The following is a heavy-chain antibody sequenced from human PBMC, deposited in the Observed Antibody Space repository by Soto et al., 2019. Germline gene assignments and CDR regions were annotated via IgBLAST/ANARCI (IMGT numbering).Heavy chain of an antibody. CDR2: MNPNSGNT. CDR3: ARGRTVVTPRSVGY. V-gene: IGHV1-8*01. Sequence: ASVKVSCKASGYTFTSYDINWVRQATGQGLEWMGWMNPNSGNTGYAQKFQGRVTMTRNTSISTASMELSSLRSEDTAVYYCARGRTVVTPRSVGYWGQGTLVTVSS. J-gene: IGHJ4*02. D-gene: IGHD2-21*02. CDR1: GYTFTSYD.